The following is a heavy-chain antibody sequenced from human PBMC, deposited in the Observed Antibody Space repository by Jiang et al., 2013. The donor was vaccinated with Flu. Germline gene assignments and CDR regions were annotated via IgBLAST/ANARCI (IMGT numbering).Heavy chain of an antibody. V-gene: IGHV4-59*01. Sequence: GLVKPSETLSLTCTVSGGSISSYYWSWIRQPPGKGLEWIGYIYYSGSTNYNPSLKSRVTISVDTSKNQFSLKLSSVTAADTAVYYCARDTSRYDILTGKARGYYGMDVWGQGTTVTVSS. CDR1: GGSISSYY. CDR3: ARDTSRYDILTGKARGYYGMDV. J-gene: IGHJ6*02. D-gene: IGHD3-9*01. CDR2: IYYSGST.